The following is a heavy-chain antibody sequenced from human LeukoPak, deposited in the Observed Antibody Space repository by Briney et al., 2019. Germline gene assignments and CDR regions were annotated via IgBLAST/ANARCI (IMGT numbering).Heavy chain of an antibody. Sequence: GVSLRLSCAASGFTFSSYAMSWVRQAPGKGLEWVSAISGSGGSTYYADSVKGRFTISRDNSKNTLYLQMNSLRAEDTAVYYWGKECLRFCGGNFYSRVAEYFQHWGQGTLVTVSS. CDR3: GKECLRFCGGNFYSRVAEYFQH. CDR1: GFTFSSYA. J-gene: IGHJ1*01. CDR2: ISGSGGST. V-gene: IGHV3-23*01. D-gene: IGHD2-15*01.